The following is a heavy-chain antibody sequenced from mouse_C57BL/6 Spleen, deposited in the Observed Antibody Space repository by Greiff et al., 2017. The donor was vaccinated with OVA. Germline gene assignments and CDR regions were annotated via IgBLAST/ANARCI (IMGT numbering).Heavy chain of an antibody. Sequence: EVMLVESGGDLVKPGGSLKLSCAASGFTFSSYGMSWVRQTPDKRLEWVATISSGGSYTYYPDSVKGRFTISRDNAKNTLYLQMSSLKSEDTAMYYCARQSRRGAMDYWGQGTSVTVSS. CDR2: ISSGGSYT. V-gene: IGHV5-6*01. CDR1: GFTFSSYG. J-gene: IGHJ4*01. CDR3: ARQSRRGAMDY.